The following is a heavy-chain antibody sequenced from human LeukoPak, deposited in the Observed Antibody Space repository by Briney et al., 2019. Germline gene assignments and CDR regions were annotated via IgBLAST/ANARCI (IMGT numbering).Heavy chain of an antibody. CDR3: AIMRIWADMVRGAPEEALDY. J-gene: IGHJ4*02. V-gene: IGHV3-21*01. D-gene: IGHD3-10*01. CDR1: GFTFSSYS. Sequence: PGGSLRLSCAASGFTFSSYSMNWVRQAPGKGLEWVSSISSSSSYIYYADSVKGRFTISRDNAKNSLYLQMNSLRAEDTAVYYCAIMRIWADMVRGAPEEALDYWGQGTLVTVSS. CDR2: ISSSSSYI.